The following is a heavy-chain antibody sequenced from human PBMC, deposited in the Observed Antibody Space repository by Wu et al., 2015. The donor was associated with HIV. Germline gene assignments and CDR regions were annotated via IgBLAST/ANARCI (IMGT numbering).Heavy chain of an antibody. V-gene: IGHV1-18*04. J-gene: IGHJ2*01. D-gene: IGHD2-8*01. CDR3: ARERMADWYYNL. CDR1: GYTFSDYY. Sequence: VQLVQSGSDVRKPGASVKVSCKASGYTFSDYYIHWVRQAPGQGLEWMGWISAYNGNTNYAQKLQGRVTITADESTSTAYMELSSLKSEDTAMYYCARERMADWYYNLWGRGTLVTVSS. CDR2: ISAYNGNT.